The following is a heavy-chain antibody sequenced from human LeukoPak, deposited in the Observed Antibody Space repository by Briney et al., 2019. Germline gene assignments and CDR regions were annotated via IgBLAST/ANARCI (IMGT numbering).Heavy chain of an antibody. CDR2: ISGSGGRT. D-gene: IGHD6-25*01. J-gene: IGHJ1*01. CDR1: GFTFSSYA. Sequence: PGGPLRLSCAASGFTFSSYAMSWVRRAPGKGLEWGSAISGSGGRTYYADSVKGRFTISRDNSKHPLYLQTKSLRAEDTAVYYWAKDKAAAQYWGEEALVSVSS. V-gene: IGHV3-23*01. CDR3: AKDKAAAQY.